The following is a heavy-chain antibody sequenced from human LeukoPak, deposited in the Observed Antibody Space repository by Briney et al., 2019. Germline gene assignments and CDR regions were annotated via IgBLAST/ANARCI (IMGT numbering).Heavy chain of an antibody. D-gene: IGHD6-13*01. Sequence: PGGSLRLSCAASGFTFSSYAMGWVRQAPGKGLEWVSAISGSGGSTYYADSVKGRFTISRDNSKNTLYLQMNSLRAEDTAVYYCAKDCSSSWYPYYFDYWGQGTLDTVSS. CDR3: AKDCSSSWYPYYFDY. J-gene: IGHJ4*02. V-gene: IGHV3-23*01. CDR1: GFTFSSYA. CDR2: ISGSGGST.